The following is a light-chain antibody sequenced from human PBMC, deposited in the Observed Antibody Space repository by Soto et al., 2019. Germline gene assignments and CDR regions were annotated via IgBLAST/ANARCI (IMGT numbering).Light chain of an antibody. CDR2: RDS. CDR1: NIGSKN. V-gene: IGLV3-9*01. J-gene: IGLJ2*01. CDR3: QVWDSSTDVG. Sequence: SYELTQPLSVSVALGQTARITCGGNNIGSKNVHWYQQKPGQAPVLVIYRDSNRPSGIPERFSGSNSGNTATLTISRAQAWDEADYYCQVWDSSTDVGFGGGTKLTVL.